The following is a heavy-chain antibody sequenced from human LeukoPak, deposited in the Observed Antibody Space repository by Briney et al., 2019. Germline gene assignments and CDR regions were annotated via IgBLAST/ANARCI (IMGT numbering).Heavy chain of an antibody. V-gene: IGHV3-64*01. Sequence: GGSLRLSCAASGFTFSSYAMHWVRQAPGKGLEYVSAISSNGGSTYYANSVKGRFTISRDNSKNTLYLQMDSLRAEDMAVYYCAREGIQKLPFDYLGQGTLVT. CDR3: AREGIQKLPFDY. J-gene: IGHJ4*02. CDR2: ISSNGGST. D-gene: IGHD1-26*01. CDR1: GFTFSSYA.